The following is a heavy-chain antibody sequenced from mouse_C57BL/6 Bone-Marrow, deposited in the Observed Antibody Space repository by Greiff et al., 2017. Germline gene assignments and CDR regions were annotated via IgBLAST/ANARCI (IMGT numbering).Heavy chain of an antibody. D-gene: IGHD3-2*02. Sequence: VQLVESGAELVKPGASVKMSCKASGYTFTSYWITWVKQRPGQGLEWIGDIYPGSGSTNYNEKFKSKATLTVDTSSSTAYMQLSSLTSEDSAVYYCARDSSGYNFDYWGQGTTLTVSS. CDR2: IYPGSGST. J-gene: IGHJ2*01. CDR3: ARDSSGYNFDY. CDR1: GYTFTSYW. V-gene: IGHV1-55*01.